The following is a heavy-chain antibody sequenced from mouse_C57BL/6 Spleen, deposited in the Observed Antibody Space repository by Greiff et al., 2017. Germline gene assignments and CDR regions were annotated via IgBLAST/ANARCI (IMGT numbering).Heavy chain of an antibody. D-gene: IGHD1-1*01. V-gene: IGHV5-4*01. J-gene: IGHJ2*01. CDR2: ISDGGSYT. CDR1: GFTFSSYA. CDR3: AREDYGSSYLDY. Sequence: EVQVVESGGGLVKPGGSLKLSCAASGFTFSSYAMSWVRQTPEKRLEWVATISDGGSYTYYPDNVKGRFTISSDNAKNNLYLQMSHLKSEDTAMYYCAREDYGSSYLDYWGQGTTLTVSS.